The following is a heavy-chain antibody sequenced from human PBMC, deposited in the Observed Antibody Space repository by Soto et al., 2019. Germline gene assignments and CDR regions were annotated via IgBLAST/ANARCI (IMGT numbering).Heavy chain of an antibody. D-gene: IGHD4-17*01. V-gene: IGHV3-30*03. J-gene: IGHJ4*02. CDR2: ISYDGSNK. CDR3: ATFMTTVTTTDY. CDR1: GFTFSSYG. Sequence: QVQLVESGGGVVQPGRSLRLSCAASGFTFSSYGMHWVAQPPGKGLEWVAVISYDGSNKYYADSVKGRFTISRDNSKNTLYLQMNSLRAEDTAVYYCATFMTTVTTTDYWGQGTLVTVSS.